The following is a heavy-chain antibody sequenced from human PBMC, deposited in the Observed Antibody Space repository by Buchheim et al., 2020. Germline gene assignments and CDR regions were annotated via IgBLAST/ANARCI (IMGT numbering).Heavy chain of an antibody. CDR2: ISGSSTYT. D-gene: IGHD5-18*01. Sequence: QVQLVESGGGLVKPGGSLRLSCAASGFTFSDYYLSWIRQAPGKGLEWVSYISGSSTYTNYVDSLKGRFTISRANAKNSLYFQMNSLRAEDTAVYYCARAPESYGYGYFDYWGQGTL. CDR3: ARAPESYGYGYFDY. J-gene: IGHJ4*02. V-gene: IGHV3-11*06. CDR1: GFTFSDYY.